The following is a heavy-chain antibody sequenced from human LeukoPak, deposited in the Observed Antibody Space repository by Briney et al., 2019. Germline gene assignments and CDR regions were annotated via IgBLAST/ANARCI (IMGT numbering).Heavy chain of an antibody. J-gene: IGHJ6*03. D-gene: IGHD3-3*01. V-gene: IGHV4-39*01. CDR3: ARIFRYYYYYYMDV. CDR1: GGSISSSSYY. Sequence: SETLSLTCTVSGGSISSSSYYWGWIRQPPGKGLEWIGSIYYSGSTYYNPSLKSRVTISVDTSKNQFSLKLSSVTAADTAVYYCARIFRYYYYYYMDVWGKGTTVTVSS. CDR2: IYYSGST.